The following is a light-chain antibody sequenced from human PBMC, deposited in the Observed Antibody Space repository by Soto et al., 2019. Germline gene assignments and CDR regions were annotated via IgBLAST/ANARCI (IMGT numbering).Light chain of an antibody. CDR2: GAS. CDR1: QSVSSN. V-gene: IGKV3-15*01. CDR3: QQYNGWPWT. Sequence: IVMTQSPATLSVSPWERATLSCRASQSVSSNLAWYQQKPGQAPRLLIYGASTRATGIPARFSGSGSGTEFTLTITGLQSEDFAVYYCQQYNGWPWTFGLGTKVDIK. J-gene: IGKJ1*01.